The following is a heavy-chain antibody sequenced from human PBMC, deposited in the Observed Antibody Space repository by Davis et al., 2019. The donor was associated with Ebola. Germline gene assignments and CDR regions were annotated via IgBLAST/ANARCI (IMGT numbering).Heavy chain of an antibody. CDR1: GFTFSIYS. Sequence: GGSLRLSCAASGFTFSIYSMNWVRQAPGKGLEWVSSISSSSSYIYYADSVKGRFTISRDNAKNSLYLQMNSLRSEDTAVYYCAGEYSSSWYRTFDYWGQGTLVTVSS. J-gene: IGHJ4*02. D-gene: IGHD6-13*01. V-gene: IGHV3-21*04. CDR2: ISSSSSYI. CDR3: AGEYSSSWYRTFDY.